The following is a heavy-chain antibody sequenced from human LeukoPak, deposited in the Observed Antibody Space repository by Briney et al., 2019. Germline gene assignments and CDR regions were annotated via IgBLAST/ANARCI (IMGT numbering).Heavy chain of an antibody. J-gene: IGHJ4*02. CDR1: GFTFDDYT. CDR2: ISRDGGST. V-gene: IGHV3-43*01. Sequence: GGPLRLSCAASGFTFDDYTMHWVRQAPGKGLEWVSLISRDGGSTYYADSVKGRFTISRDNSKNSLYLQMNSLRTEDTALYYCAKGLNYLAVAGGGIDYWGQGTLVTVSS. CDR3: AKGLNYLAVAGGGIDY. D-gene: IGHD6-19*01.